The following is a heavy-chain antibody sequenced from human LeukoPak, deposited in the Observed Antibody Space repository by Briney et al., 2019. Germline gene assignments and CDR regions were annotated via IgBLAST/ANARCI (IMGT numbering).Heavy chain of an antibody. CDR2: INHSGST. CDR3: ARGSRGSGSYYSGYFDY. V-gene: IGHV4-30-4*08. D-gene: IGHD3-10*01. CDR1: GGSISSGDYY. J-gene: IGHJ4*02. Sequence: SQTLSLTCTVSGGSISSGDYYWSWIRQPPGKGLEWIGEINHSGSTNYNPSLKSRVTISVDTSKNQFSLKLSSVTAADTAVYYCARGSRGSGSYYSGYFDYWGQGTLVTVSS.